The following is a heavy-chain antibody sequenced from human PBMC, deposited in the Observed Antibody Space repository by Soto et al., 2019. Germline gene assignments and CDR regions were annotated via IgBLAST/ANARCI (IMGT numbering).Heavy chain of an antibody. CDR2: IIPMFGTA. V-gene: IGHV1-69*12. CDR1: GGTFSSYA. Sequence: QVQLVQSGAEVKKPGSSVKVSCKASGGTFSSYAISWVRQAPGQGLEWMGGIIPMFGTADYEQKFQGRVTITADESTSTAYMELSSLRSEDTAVYYSASHYYDSSGYNYYCGMDVWGQGTTVTVSS. D-gene: IGHD3-22*01. J-gene: IGHJ6*02. CDR3: ASHYYDSSGYNYYCGMDV.